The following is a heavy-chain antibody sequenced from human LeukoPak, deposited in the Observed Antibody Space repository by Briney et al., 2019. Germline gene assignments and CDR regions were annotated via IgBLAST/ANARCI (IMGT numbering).Heavy chain of an antibody. CDR1: GGSISTDASY. Sequence: SETLSLTCTVSGGSISTDASYWAWIRQPPGKGLEWIGSIYYSGSTYYSASLKSRVTMSVDTSKNQFSLKLRYVTAADTAVFYCARLISRGWDYHYGMDVWGQGTTITVSS. J-gene: IGHJ6*02. D-gene: IGHD6-19*01. CDR2: IYYSGST. CDR3: ARLISRGWDYHYGMDV. V-gene: IGHV4-39*01.